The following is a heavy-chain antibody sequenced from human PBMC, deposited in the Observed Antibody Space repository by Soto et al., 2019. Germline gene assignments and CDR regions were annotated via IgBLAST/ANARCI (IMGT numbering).Heavy chain of an antibody. J-gene: IGHJ5*02. D-gene: IGHD2-15*01. CDR3: TRAFYDIVGFGVDT. CDR1: GDPLSSGY. Sequence: PSETLSPTCSVSGDPLSSGYWTWIPQPPRRGLEWIGFMYFGGSFNYNPSLESRVIFSVDTSKNQFSLKLTSVTAADTAIYYCTRAFYDIVGFGVDTLGQGAQVTDPS. CDR2: MYFGGSF. V-gene: IGHV4-59*01.